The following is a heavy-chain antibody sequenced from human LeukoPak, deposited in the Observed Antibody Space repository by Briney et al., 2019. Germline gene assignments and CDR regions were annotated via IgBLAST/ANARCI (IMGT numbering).Heavy chain of an antibody. J-gene: IGHJ4*02. D-gene: IGHD4-23*01. CDR1: GFTVSSSY. Sequence: GGSLRLSCAASGFTVSSSYMYWVRQAPGKGLEWVSFFYRGDSTYYAESVRGRFTISRGNAKNSLYLQMNSLRAEDTAVYYCARAPTVNYGGPNPFDYWGQGTLVTVSS. CDR3: ARAPTVNYGGPNPFDY. V-gene: IGHV3-53*01. CDR2: FYRGDST.